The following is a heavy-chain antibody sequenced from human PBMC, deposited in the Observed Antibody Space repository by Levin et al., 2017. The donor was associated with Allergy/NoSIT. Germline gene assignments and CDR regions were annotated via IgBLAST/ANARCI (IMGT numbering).Heavy chain of an antibody. Sequence: GGSLRLSCAASGFTFRSYSMNWVRQAPGKGLEWVSSISSSSSYIYYADSVKGRFTISRDNAKNSLYLQMNSLRAEDTAVYYCARDVTYSSSSVFDYWGQGTLVTVSS. V-gene: IGHV3-21*01. CDR3: ARDVTYSSSSVFDY. D-gene: IGHD6-6*01. CDR1: GFTFRSYS. J-gene: IGHJ4*02. CDR2: ISSSSSYI.